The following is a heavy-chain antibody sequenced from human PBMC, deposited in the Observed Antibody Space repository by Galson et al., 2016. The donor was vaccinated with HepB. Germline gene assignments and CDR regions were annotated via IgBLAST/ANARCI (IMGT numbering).Heavy chain of an antibody. V-gene: IGHV4-38-2*02. CDR1: GYSISSGYY. D-gene: IGHD6-19*01. Sequence: SETLSLTCTVSGYSISSGYYWGWIRQPPGKGLEWIGSIYHSGSTYYNSSLKSRVTISMDTSRNQFPLKLTSMTATDTAVYYCVRGGGIPVAGDWGHGTLVTVSS. CDR3: VRGGGIPVAGD. J-gene: IGHJ4*01. CDR2: IYHSGST.